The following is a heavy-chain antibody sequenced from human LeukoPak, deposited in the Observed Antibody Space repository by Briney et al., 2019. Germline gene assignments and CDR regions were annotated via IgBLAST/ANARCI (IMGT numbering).Heavy chain of an antibody. CDR1: GFTFRSYW. Sequence: QPGGSLRLSCAASGFTFRSYWMHWVRHTPGKGLVWVSRIKGDGSSTSYADSVKGRFTISRDNAKNTLYLQMNSLRVEDTAVYYCARALVINVARGVDGMDVWGQGTTVTVSS. J-gene: IGHJ6*02. CDR2: IKGDGSST. D-gene: IGHD3-10*01. V-gene: IGHV3-74*01. CDR3: ARALVINVARGVDGMDV.